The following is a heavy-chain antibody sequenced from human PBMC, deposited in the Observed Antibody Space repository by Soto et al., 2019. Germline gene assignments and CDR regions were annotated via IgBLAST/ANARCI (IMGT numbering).Heavy chain of an antibody. Sequence: QVQLVESGGGVVQPGRSLRLSCAASGFTFSSYGMHWVRQAPGKGLEWVAVIWYDGSNKYYADSVKGRFTISRDNSKNTLYLQMNSLRAEDKAVYYCARDYTSRYSGFLWGQGTLVTVSS. J-gene: IGHJ4*02. CDR2: IWYDGSNK. CDR3: ARDYTSRYSGFL. CDR1: GFTFSSYG. D-gene: IGHD5-12*01. V-gene: IGHV3-33*01.